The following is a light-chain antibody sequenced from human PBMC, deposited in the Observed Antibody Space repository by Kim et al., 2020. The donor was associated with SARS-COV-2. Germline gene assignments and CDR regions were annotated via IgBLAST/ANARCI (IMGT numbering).Light chain of an antibody. Sequence: EIVLTQSPGTLSLSPGERATLSCRASQSVSSSYLAWYQQKPGQAPRLLIYGASSRATGIPDRFSGSGSGTDFTLTISRLEPEDFAVYYCQQNGSSPPWTLGQGTKMDIK. V-gene: IGKV3-20*01. CDR3: QQNGSSPPWT. CDR2: GAS. J-gene: IGKJ1*01. CDR1: QSVSSSY.